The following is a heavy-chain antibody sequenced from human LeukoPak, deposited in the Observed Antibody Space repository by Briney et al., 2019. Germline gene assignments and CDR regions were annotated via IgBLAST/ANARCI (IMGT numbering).Heavy chain of an antibody. V-gene: IGHV1-69*01. Sequence: SVKVSCKASGGTFSRYAISWERQAPGQGLEWMGGIIPIFGTANYAQKFQGRVTITADESTSTAYMELSSLRSEDTAVYYCARGGLRYFDWLSDYWGQGTLVTVSS. J-gene: IGHJ4*02. CDR1: GGTFSRYA. CDR2: IIPIFGTA. CDR3: ARGGLRYFDWLSDY. D-gene: IGHD3-9*01.